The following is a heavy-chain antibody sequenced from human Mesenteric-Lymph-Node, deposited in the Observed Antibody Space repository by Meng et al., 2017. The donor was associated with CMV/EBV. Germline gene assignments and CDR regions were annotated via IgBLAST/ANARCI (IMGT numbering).Heavy chain of an antibody. CDR3: ASPRDIWDDAFDI. CDR2: ISSSGSTI. CDR1: GLTFGDYY. J-gene: IGHJ3*02. Sequence: QVQRVACGGCLVKPVGSLRLSCAAPGLTFGDYYMGWFRQAPGKGLEWVSYISSSGSTIYYADSVKGRFTISRDNAKNSLYLQMNSLRAEDTAVYYCASPRDIWDDAFDIWGQGTMVTVSS. D-gene: IGHD1-26*01. V-gene: IGHV3-11*01.